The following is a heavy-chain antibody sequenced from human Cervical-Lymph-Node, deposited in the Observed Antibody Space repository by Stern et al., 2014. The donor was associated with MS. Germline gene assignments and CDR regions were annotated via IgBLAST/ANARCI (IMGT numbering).Heavy chain of an antibody. CDR1: GYTFTDHN. J-gene: IGHJ5*02. Sequence: MQLVESWAEVKKPGASVKDSCKTSGYTFTDHNLHWVRQAPGQGLEWMVWIITSSGDTNYAQKFQGRVTVTRDTSISTAYMELYSLKSDDTAVYYCARGTLADPWGQGTLVTVSS. CDR2: IITSSGDT. CDR3: ARGTLADP. V-gene: IGHV1-2*02. D-gene: IGHD3-10*01.